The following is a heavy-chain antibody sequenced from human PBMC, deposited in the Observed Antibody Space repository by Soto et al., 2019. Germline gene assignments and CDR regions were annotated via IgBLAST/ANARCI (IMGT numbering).Heavy chain of an antibody. Sequence: ASVQVSCKASGGTFSSYAISWVRQAPGQRLEWMGIINPSGGSTSYAQKFQGRVTMTRDTSTSTVYMELSSLRSEDTAVYYCARAESRGWYADAFDIWGQGTMVTVSS. CDR2: INPSGGST. CDR1: GGTFSSYA. D-gene: IGHD6-19*01. CDR3: ARAESRGWYADAFDI. J-gene: IGHJ3*02. V-gene: IGHV1-46*01.